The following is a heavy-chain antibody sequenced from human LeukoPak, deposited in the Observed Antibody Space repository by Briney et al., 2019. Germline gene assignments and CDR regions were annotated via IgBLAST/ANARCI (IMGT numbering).Heavy chain of an antibody. CDR2: ISGSGSST. D-gene: IGHD6-13*01. V-gene: IGHV3-23*01. Sequence: GGSLRLSCAASGFVFSSYAMSWVRQAPGKGPEWVSHISGSGSSTYYADSVKGRFTISRDNSKNTLYLQMNSLRAEDTALYFCANLAAGVRISDYWGQGTLVTVSS. J-gene: IGHJ4*02. CDR1: GFVFSSYA. CDR3: ANLAAGVRISDY.